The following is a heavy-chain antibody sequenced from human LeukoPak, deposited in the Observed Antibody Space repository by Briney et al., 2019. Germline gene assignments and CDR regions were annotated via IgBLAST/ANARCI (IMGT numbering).Heavy chain of an antibody. CDR2: INPSGGST. CDR1: GYTFTSYY. V-gene: IGHV1-46*01. J-gene: IGHJ4*02. Sequence: ASVKVSCKTSGYTFTSYYIHWVRQAPGQGLEWMGVINPSGGSTSYAQKFQGRVTMTRDTSTSTVYMYLSSLRSEDTAVYYCARDSLYGVVDYWGQGTLVTVSS. D-gene: IGHD4-17*01. CDR3: ARDSLYGVVDY.